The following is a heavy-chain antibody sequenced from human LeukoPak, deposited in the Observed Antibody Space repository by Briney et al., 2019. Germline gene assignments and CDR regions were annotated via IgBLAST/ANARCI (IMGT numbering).Heavy chain of an antibody. D-gene: IGHD3-9*01. CDR2: INPVFGTA. CDR1: GDTFTSYV. Sequence: ASVKVSCKASGDTFTSYVISWVRQAPGQGLEWMGGINPVFGTAHYAQKFQDRVTITADESTSTAYMELRSLRSEDTAVYYCAKTFLTAYDTYFYYYGLDVWGQGTPVTVSS. J-gene: IGHJ6*02. V-gene: IGHV1-69*01. CDR3: AKTFLTAYDTYFYYYGLDV.